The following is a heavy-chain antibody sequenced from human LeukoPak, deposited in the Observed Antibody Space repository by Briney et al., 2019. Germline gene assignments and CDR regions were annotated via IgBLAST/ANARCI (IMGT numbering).Heavy chain of an antibody. D-gene: IGHD3-22*01. Sequence: SETLSLTCTVSGGSISSYYWSWSRQPPGKGLEWIGYIYYSGSTNYNPSLKSRVTISVDTSKNQFSLKLSSVTAADTAVYYCAREYYDSSGYPNWFDPWGQGTLVTVSS. V-gene: IGHV4-59*01. J-gene: IGHJ5*02. CDR3: AREYYDSSGYPNWFDP. CDR1: GGSISSYY. CDR2: IYYSGST.